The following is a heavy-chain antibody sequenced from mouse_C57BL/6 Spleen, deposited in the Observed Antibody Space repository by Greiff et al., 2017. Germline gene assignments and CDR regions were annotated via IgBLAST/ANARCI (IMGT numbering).Heavy chain of an antibody. D-gene: IGHD1-1*01. CDR3: AREGYYGSSYAMDD. CDR1: GYTFTSYW. Sequence: QVQLQQPGAELVKPGASVKLSCKASGYTFTSYWMHWVKQRPGQGLEWIGMIHPNSGSTNYNEKFKSKATLAVDKSSSTAYMQLSSLTSEDSAVYYCAREGYYGSSYAMDDWGQGTSVTVSS. J-gene: IGHJ4*01. V-gene: IGHV1-64*01. CDR2: IHPNSGST.